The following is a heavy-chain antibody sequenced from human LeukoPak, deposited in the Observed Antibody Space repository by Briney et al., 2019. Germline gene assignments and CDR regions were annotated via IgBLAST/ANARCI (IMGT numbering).Heavy chain of an antibody. CDR2: ISGSSTYK. D-gene: IGHD6-13*01. J-gene: IGHJ4*02. CDR1: GFTFSSYS. Sequence: GGSLRLSCAASGFTFSSYSMNWVRQAPGKGLEWVSSISGSSTYKYYADSVEGRFTILRDNAKNSLYLQMKSLRAEDTAVHYCSKDLTGTAAEDYWGQGTLVTVSS. CDR3: SKDLTGTAAEDY. V-gene: IGHV3-21*01.